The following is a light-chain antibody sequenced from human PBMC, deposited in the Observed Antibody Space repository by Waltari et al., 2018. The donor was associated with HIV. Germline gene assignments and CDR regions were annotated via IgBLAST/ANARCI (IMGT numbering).Light chain of an antibody. V-gene: IGLV1-44*01. CDR1: SSNIGRNT. Sequence: QSVLTQPPSASGTPGQRVTISCSGSSSNIGRNTVNWYQQLPGTAPKLLIYSNNQRPSGRPDRFSGSKSGTSASLAISGLQSEDEADYYCAAWDDSLNGYVFGTGTKVTVL. CDR3: AAWDDSLNGYV. J-gene: IGLJ1*01. CDR2: SNN.